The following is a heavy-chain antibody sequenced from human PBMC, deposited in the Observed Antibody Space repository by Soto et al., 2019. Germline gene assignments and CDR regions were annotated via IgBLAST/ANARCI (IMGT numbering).Heavy chain of an antibody. V-gene: IGHV3-30-3*01. CDR1: GFTFSNYD. CDR2: ISSDGNNK. CDR3: ARERRGGNSGYYLDY. Sequence: QVQLVESGGGVVQPGRSLRLSCAASGFTFSNYDMHWVRQAPGKGLEWVTGISSDGNNKYYADSVKGRFTISRDNSKNTLYLQVIRLRAEDTAVYYCARERRGGNSGYYLDYWGQGTLVTVSS. D-gene: IGHD2-21*02. J-gene: IGHJ4*02.